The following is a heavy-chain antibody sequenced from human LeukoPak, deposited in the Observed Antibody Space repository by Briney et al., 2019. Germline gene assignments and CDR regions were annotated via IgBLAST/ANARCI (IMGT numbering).Heavy chain of an antibody. J-gene: IGHJ6*02. V-gene: IGHV4-31*03. D-gene: IGHD6-13*01. CDR2: IYYSGST. Sequence: SETLSLTCTVSGGSISSGGYYWSWIRQHPGKGLEWIGYIYYSGSTYYNPSLKSRVTISVDTSKNQFSLKLSSVTAADTAVYYCARDAGLAAAGYYYYHGMDVWGQGTTVTVSS. CDR1: GGSISSGGYY. CDR3: ARDAGLAAAGYYYYHGMDV.